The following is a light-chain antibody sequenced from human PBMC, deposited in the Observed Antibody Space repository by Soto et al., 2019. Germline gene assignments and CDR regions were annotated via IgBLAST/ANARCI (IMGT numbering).Light chain of an antibody. CDR1: TGAVTGGYY. Sequence: VVTQKPSLTLALGWRVTLLCGTSTGAVTGGYYPNWFQRKPGQAPRPLIYSTSNKHSWTPARFSGSLLGGKAALTLSGVQHEVEAEHYCLLYSGCAQLIFGGGTK. CDR2: STS. J-gene: IGLJ2*01. V-gene: IGLV7-43*01. CDR3: LLYSGCAQLI.